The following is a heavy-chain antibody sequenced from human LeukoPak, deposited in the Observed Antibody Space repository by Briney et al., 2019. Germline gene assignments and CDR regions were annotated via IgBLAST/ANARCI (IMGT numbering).Heavy chain of an antibody. V-gene: IGHV1-2*02. CDR1: GYTFTGYY. CDR2: INPNSGGT. D-gene: IGHD3-10*01. CDR3: ARENSRGIRSSPSDYYYYYYMDV. Sequence: ASVKVSCKASGYTFTGYYMHWVRQAPGQGLEWMGWINPNSGGTNYAQKFQGRVTMARDTSISTAYMELSRLRSDDTAVYYCARENSRGIRSSPSDYYYYYYMDVWGKGTTVTISS. J-gene: IGHJ6*03.